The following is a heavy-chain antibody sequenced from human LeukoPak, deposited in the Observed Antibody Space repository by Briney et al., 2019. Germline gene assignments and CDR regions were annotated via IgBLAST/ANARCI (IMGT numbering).Heavy chain of an antibody. CDR1: GFTFSRYG. D-gene: IGHD3-22*01. CDR2: IRDDGSTR. V-gene: IGHV3-30*02. Sequence: GGSLRLSCAASGFTFSRYGLHWVRQAPGKGLEWVAFIRDDGSTRYYADSVKGRFTVSRDNSNNTLYLQMNSLRAEDTALYYCAKAKITLIVVANPNSGALDIWGQGTMVTVSS. CDR3: AKAKITLIVVANPNSGALDI. J-gene: IGHJ3*02.